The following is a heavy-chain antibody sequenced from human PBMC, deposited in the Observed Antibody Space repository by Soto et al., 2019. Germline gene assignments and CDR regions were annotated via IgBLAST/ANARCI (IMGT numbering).Heavy chain of an antibody. CDR2: ISAYNGNT. CDR3: ARDLPRDIVVVQLGMDV. D-gene: IGHD2-2*01. Sequence: QVQLVQSGAEVKKPGASVKVSCKASGYTFTSYGISWVRQAPGQGLERMGWISAYNGNTNYAQKLQGRVTMTTDTSTSTVYMELRGLRSDDTAVYYWARDLPRDIVVVQLGMDVWGQGTTVTVSS. V-gene: IGHV1-18*01. CDR1: GYTFTSYG. J-gene: IGHJ6*02.